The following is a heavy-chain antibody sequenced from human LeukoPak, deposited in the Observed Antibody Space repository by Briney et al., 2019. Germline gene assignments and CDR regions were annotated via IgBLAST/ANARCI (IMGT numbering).Heavy chain of an antibody. CDR3: ARASYEAEGFDS. D-gene: IGHD3-3*01. Sequence: SGTLSLTCTVSGGSIRSADYYWSWIRQPPGKGLEWIGYIYYSGSSYSNPSLRSRITISVDTSKNQFSLKLNSVTAADTAVYYCARASYEAEGFDSWGQGTLVTVSS. CDR2: IYYSGSS. J-gene: IGHJ4*02. V-gene: IGHV4-30-4*01. CDR1: GGSIRSADYY.